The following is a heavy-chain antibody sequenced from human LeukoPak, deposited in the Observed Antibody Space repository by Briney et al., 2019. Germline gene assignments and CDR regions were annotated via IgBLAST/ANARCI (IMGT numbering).Heavy chain of an antibody. J-gene: IGHJ4*02. CDR1: GFTFSSYG. D-gene: IGHD5-24*01. Sequence: GGSLRLSCAASGFTFSSYGMSWVRQAPGKGLEWVSAISGSGGSTYYADSVKGRFTISRDNAGNTLYLQMHTLRADDTAVYYCARGYATRGRDNSVGFGYWGQGTLVTVSS. CDR3: ARGYATRGRDNSVGFGY. V-gene: IGHV3-23*01. CDR2: ISGSGGST.